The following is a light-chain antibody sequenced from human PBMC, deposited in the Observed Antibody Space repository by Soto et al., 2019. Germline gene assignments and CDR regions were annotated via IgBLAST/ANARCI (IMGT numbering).Light chain of an antibody. CDR1: QSISSW. J-gene: IGKJ4*01. Sequence: DIQMTQSPSTLSASVGDRVTITCRASQSISSWLAWYQQKPGKAPKLLIYDASSLESGVPSRFSGSGSGTEFTLTISSLQPDDFATYYGQQYNSYSSLTVGGGTKVEIK. CDR3: QQYNSYSSLT. CDR2: DAS. V-gene: IGKV1-5*01.